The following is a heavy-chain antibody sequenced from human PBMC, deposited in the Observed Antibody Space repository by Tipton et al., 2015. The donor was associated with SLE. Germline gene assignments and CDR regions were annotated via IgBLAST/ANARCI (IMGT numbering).Heavy chain of an antibody. D-gene: IGHD2-15*01. CDR3: ARAEGSCDAFDI. Sequence: TLSLTCTVSGGSISSYYWSWIRPPPGRGLEWIGYIYYSGGNNYNPSLKSRVTISVDTSKNQFSLKLSSVTAADTAVYYCARAEGSCDAFDIWGQGTMVTVSS. V-gene: IGHV4-59*01. CDR1: GGSISSYY. J-gene: IGHJ3*02. CDR2: IYYSGGN.